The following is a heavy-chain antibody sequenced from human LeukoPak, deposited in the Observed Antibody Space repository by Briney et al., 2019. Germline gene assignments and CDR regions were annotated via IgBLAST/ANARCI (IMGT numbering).Heavy chain of an antibody. Sequence: ASVKVSCKASDYTFTSYGISWVRQAPGQGLEWMGWISAYNGNTNYAQKLQGRVTMTTDTSTSTAYMELRSLRSDDTAVYYCARDTSGYGDLGFDYWGQGTLVTVSS. V-gene: IGHV1-18*01. D-gene: IGHD4-17*01. CDR2: ISAYNGNT. CDR3: ARDTSGYGDLGFDY. CDR1: DYTFTSYG. J-gene: IGHJ4*02.